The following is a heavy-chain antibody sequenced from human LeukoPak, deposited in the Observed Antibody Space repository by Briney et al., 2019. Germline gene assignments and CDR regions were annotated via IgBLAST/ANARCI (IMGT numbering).Heavy chain of an antibody. V-gene: IGHV3-21*06. D-gene: IGHD5-18*01. J-gene: IGHJ4*02. CDR3: TRDGGFSYSAYSDN. Sequence: GGSLRLSCAASGFTFSSYSVNWVRQAPGKGLEWVSAISSSSTYIYYADSVKGRFTISRDNAKNSLYLQMNSLRAEDTAVYYCTRDGGFSYSAYSDNWGQGTLVTVSS. CDR2: ISSSSTYI. CDR1: GFTFSSYS.